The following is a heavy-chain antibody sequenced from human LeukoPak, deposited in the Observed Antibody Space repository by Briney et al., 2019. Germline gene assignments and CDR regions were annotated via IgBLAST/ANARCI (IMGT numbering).Heavy chain of an antibody. J-gene: IGHJ4*02. Sequence: GGSLRLSCAASGFTFSSYAMSWVRQAPGKGLEWVSAISGSGGSTYYADSVKGRFTISRDNSKNTLYLQMNSLRAEDTAVYYCAKDLLTYYYDSSGYSYWGQGTLVTVSS. CDR3: AKDLLTYYYDSSGYSY. CDR1: GFTFSSYA. D-gene: IGHD3-22*01. CDR2: ISGSGGST. V-gene: IGHV3-23*01.